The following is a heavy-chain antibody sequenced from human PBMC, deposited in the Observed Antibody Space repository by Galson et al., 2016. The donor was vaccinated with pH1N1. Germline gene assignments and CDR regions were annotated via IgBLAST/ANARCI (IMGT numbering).Heavy chain of an antibody. J-gene: IGHJ4*02. CDR3: AREWGIGAAGPLDS. V-gene: IGHV3-11*01. Sequence: SLRLSCAASGFTLSDYYTNWIRETPERGLEWLSSIGSSGNVAYADSVKGRFTISRDNAQNSLLLQMDSLRVDDTALYYCAREWGIGAAGPLDSWGQGALVIVSS. D-gene: IGHD6-13*01. CDR1: GFTLSDYY. CDR2: IGSSGNV.